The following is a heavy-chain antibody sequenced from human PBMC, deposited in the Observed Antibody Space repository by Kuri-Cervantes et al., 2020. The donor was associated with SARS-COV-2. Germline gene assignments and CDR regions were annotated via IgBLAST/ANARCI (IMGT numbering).Heavy chain of an antibody. D-gene: IGHD6-19*01. Sequence: GSLRLSCAVSGYSISSGSYWGWIRQSPGKGLEWIGHIYHRGRTYSNPSLKSRVTMSVDTSKNQFSLKLSSVTAADTAVYYCARAEAVAGTLDYWGQGTLVTVSS. CDR2: IYHRGRT. CDR1: GYSISSGSY. J-gene: IGHJ4*02. V-gene: IGHV4-38-2*01. CDR3: ARAEAVAGTLDY.